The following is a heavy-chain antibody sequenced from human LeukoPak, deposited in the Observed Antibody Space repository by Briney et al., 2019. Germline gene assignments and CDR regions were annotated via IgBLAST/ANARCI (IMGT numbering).Heavy chain of an antibody. Sequence: GGSLRLSCAASGFTFSSYGMHWVRQAPGKGLEWVAVISYDGSDKNYADSVKGRFTISRDNSKNTLYLQMNSLRDEDTAVYYCAEDCSSTWYYLDYWGQGTLVTVSS. CDR3: AEDCSSTWYYLDY. J-gene: IGHJ4*02. CDR1: GFTFSSYG. CDR2: ISYDGSDK. V-gene: IGHV3-30*18. D-gene: IGHD6-13*01.